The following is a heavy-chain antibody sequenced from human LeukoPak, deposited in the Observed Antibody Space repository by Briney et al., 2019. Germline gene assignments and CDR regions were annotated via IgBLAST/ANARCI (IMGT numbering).Heavy chain of an antibody. D-gene: IGHD3-22*01. J-gene: IGHJ4*02. CDR3: ARFGATDDYYDSSGYYYYFDY. CDR2: IYPGDSDT. Sequence: GASLQISCQGSGSSFTSYWIGWVRQLPGKGLEWMGIIYPGDSDTRYSPSFQGQVTISADKSISTAYLQWSSLKASDTAMYYCARFGATDDYYDSSGYYYYFDYWGQGTLVTVSS. V-gene: IGHV5-51*01. CDR1: GSSFTSYW.